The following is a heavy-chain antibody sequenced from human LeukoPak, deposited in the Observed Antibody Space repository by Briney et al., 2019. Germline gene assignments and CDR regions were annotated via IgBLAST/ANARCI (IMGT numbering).Heavy chain of an antibody. CDR3: AKEARGTIFGVVTLDYMDV. CDR2: IWYDGSNK. D-gene: IGHD3-3*01. Sequence: PGRSLRLSCAASGLTFSSYGMHWVRQAPGKGLEWVAVIWYDGSNKYYADSVKGRFTISRDNSKNTLYLQMNSLRAEDTAVYYCAKEARGTIFGVVTLDYMDVWGKGTTVTVSS. J-gene: IGHJ6*03. CDR1: GLTFSSYG. V-gene: IGHV3-33*06.